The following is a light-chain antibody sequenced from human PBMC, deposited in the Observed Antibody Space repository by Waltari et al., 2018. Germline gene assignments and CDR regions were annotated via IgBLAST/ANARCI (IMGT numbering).Light chain of an antibody. J-gene: IGLJ3*02. CDR1: RSDVRAYNH. CDR2: EVR. V-gene: IGLV2-14*01. CDR3: SSYTTSRTWV. Sequence: QSALTQPASVSGSPGQSITISCTGTRSDVRAYNHVSWYQQKPRKAPQRIIYEVRDRPPGVPNRFSGSKSGYPAFLTISGLQAEDEADYYCSSYTTSRTWVFGGGTKLTVL.